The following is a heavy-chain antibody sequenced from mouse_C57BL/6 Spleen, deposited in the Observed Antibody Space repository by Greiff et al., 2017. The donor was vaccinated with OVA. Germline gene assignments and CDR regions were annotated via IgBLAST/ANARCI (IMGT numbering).Heavy chain of an antibody. CDR2: INPNYGTT. J-gene: IGHJ3*01. CDR1: GYSFTDYN. CDR3: GGAYSNSWFAY. D-gene: IGHD2-5*01. V-gene: IGHV1-39*01. Sequence: EVQLQQSGPELVKPGASVKISCKASGYSFTDYNMNWVKQSNGKSLEWIGVINPNYGTTSYNQQFKGKATLTVDKSSSTAYMQLNSLTSEYSAVYYCGGAYSNSWFAYWGQGTLVTVSA.